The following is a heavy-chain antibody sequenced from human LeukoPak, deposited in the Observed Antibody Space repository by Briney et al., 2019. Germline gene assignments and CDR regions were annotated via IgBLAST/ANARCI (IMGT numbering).Heavy chain of an antibody. Sequence: GGSLRLSCAASGFTFSIYAMSWVRQAPGKGLEWVSAISGSGGYTYYADSVKGRFTISRDNSKNTLYLQMNSLRAEDTAVYYCAKSTAAAGTESYWGQGTLVTVSS. CDR3: AKSTAAAGTESY. CDR2: ISGSGGYT. V-gene: IGHV3-23*01. J-gene: IGHJ4*02. CDR1: GFTFSIYA. D-gene: IGHD6-13*01.